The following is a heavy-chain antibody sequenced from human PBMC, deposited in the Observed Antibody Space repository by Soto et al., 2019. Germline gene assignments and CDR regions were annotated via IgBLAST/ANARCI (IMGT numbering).Heavy chain of an antibody. CDR3: ASVGPKGDLRRDYYYGMDV. CDR2: INPKSGGT. D-gene: IGHD3-16*01. V-gene: IGHV1-2*06. J-gene: IGHJ6*02. CDR1: GYTFTGHY. Sequence: QVQLVQSGAEVIQPGASVKVSCKASGYTFTGHYIHWVRQAPGQGLESLGRINPKSGGTKNAQKFQTGVTMTRDTAHTTAYMEISRLKSDDTAVDYWASVGPKGDLRRDYYYGMDVWGQWTTGTVSS.